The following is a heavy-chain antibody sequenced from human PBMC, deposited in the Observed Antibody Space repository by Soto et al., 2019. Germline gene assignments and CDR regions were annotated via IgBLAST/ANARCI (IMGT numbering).Heavy chain of an antibody. CDR2: IYYSGST. CDR3: ARAAMGGSSWPFDY. V-gene: IGHV4-59*12. D-gene: IGHD6-13*01. J-gene: IGHJ4*02. Sequence: SETLSLTCTVSGGSISSYYWSWIRQPPGKGLEWIGYIYYSGSTNYNPSLKSRVTISVDKSKNQFSLKLSSVTAADTAVYYCARAAMGGSSWPFDYWGQGTLVTVPS. CDR1: GGSISSYY.